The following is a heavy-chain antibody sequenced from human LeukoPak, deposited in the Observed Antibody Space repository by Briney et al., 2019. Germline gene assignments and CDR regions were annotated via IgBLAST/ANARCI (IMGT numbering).Heavy chain of an antibody. CDR1: GYSFTSYW. CDR3: ARPSGYGDYDYGMDV. D-gene: IGHD4-17*01. J-gene: IGHJ6*04. CDR2: IDPSDSYT. V-gene: IGHV5-10-1*01. Sequence: GESLRISCKGSGYSFTSYWISWVHQMPGKGLEWMGRIDPSDSYTNYSPSFQGHVTISADKSISTAYLQWSSLKGSDTAMYYCARPSGYGDYDYGMDVWGKGTTVTVSS.